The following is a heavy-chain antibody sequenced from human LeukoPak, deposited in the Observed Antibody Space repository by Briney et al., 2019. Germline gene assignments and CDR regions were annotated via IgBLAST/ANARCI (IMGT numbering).Heavy chain of an antibody. V-gene: IGHV3-7*01. Sequence: GGSLRLSCAASGFTFSDYWMTWVRQAPGKGLEWVANIKEDGSEKMYVDSVKGRFTISRDNAKNSLYLQMNGLRVEDTAVYYCAKSGNTGYRPQGPWGQGTLVTVSS. CDR2: IKEDGSEK. CDR3: AKSGNTGYRPQGP. CDR1: GFTFSDYW. J-gene: IGHJ5*02. D-gene: IGHD5-18*01.